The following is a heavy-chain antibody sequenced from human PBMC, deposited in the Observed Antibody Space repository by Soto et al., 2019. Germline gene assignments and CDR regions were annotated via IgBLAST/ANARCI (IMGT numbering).Heavy chain of an antibody. CDR1: GYGFTSYG. V-gene: IGHV1-18*01. Sequence: QVQLVQSGPEVKMPGASVKVSCKASGYGFTSYGVSWVRQAPGQGLEWMGWISGFNGATNCAQKFQDRVTMTTDASTTNAYMELRSLRSDDTAVYYCARDPNHVLTVTTVRFDPWGQGTLVTVSS. CDR2: ISGFNGAT. CDR3: ARDPNHVLTVTTVRFDP. D-gene: IGHD1-1*01. J-gene: IGHJ5*02.